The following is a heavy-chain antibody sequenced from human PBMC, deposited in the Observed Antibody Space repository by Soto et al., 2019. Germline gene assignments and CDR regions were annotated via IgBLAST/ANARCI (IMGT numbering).Heavy chain of an antibody. CDR2: ISAYNGNT. V-gene: IGHV1-18*04. Sequence: ASVKVSCKASGYTFTSYGISWVRQAPGQGLEWMGWISAYNGNTNYAQKLQGRVTMTTDTSTSTAYMELRSLRSDDTAVYYCARMSPEYSSSSGGGWFDPWGQGTLVTV. J-gene: IGHJ5*02. CDR3: ARMSPEYSSSSGGGWFDP. D-gene: IGHD6-6*01. CDR1: GYTFTSYG.